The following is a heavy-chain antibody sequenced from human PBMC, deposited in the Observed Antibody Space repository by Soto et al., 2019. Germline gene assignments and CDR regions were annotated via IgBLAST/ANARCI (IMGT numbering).Heavy chain of an antibody. J-gene: IGHJ3*02. CDR2: IKSKTDGGTT. Sequence: EVQLVESGGGLVKPGGSLRLSCAASGFTFSNAWMSWVRQAPGKGLEWVGRIKSKTDGGTTDYAAPVKGRFTISRDDSKNTLYLKMNSLKTEDTAVYYCTTDLVFYGWSRLDAFDIWGQGTMVTVSS. CDR3: TTDLVFYGWSRLDAFDI. D-gene: IGHD6-19*01. V-gene: IGHV3-15*01. CDR1: GFTFSNAW.